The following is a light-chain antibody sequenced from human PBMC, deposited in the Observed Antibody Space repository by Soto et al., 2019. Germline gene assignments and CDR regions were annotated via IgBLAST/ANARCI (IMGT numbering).Light chain of an antibody. Sequence: QSALTQPASVSGSPGQSITISCTGTSSDVGSYNLVSWYQHRPGKAPKLMIFEANKRPSGVSNRFSGSKSGKTASLTIFGLQAEDEAFYYCCSYAGSTFVIFGGGTKLTVL. V-gene: IGLV2-23*01. J-gene: IGLJ2*01. CDR2: EAN. CDR1: SSDVGSYNL. CDR3: CSYAGSTFVI.